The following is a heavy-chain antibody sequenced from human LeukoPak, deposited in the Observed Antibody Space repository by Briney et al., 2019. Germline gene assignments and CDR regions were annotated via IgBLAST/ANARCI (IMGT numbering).Heavy chain of an antibody. Sequence: GGSLRLSCAASGFTFSSYAMSWVRQAPGKGLEWVSVIYSGGSTYYVDSVKGRFTISRDNSKNTLYLQMNSLRAEDTAVYYCARSGEAGTFDYWGQGTLVTVST. CDR3: ARSGEAGTFDY. CDR2: IYSGGST. V-gene: IGHV3-66*01. D-gene: IGHD6-13*01. J-gene: IGHJ4*02. CDR1: GFTFSSYA.